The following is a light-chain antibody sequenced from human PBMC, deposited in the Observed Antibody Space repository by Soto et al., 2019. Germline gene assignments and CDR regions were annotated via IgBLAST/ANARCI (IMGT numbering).Light chain of an antibody. J-gene: IGKJ2*01. CDR2: KIS. CDR1: QSLVHSDGNTY. V-gene: IGKV2-30*02. CDR3: RQGTHWLLYT. Sequence: DVVMTQSPLSLPVTLGQPASISCRSSQSLVHSDGNTYLNWFQQRPGQSPRRLIYKISNRDSGVPDRFSGSGSGTDFTLMISRVEADDVGVYYCRQGTHWLLYTFGQGTKLEIK.